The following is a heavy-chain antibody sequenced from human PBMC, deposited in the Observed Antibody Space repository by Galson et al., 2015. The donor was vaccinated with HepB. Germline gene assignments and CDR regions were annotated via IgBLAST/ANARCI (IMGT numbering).Heavy chain of an antibody. V-gene: IGHV1-24*01. CDR1: GYTLSELS. Sequence: SVKVSCKVSGYTLSELSMHWVRKAPGKGLKWMGCFDPEDGVTIYAQKFQGRITMTEDTSTDTAYMEVHSLRSEDTAVYYCATLPAARPDIYYYYYMDVWGKGTTVTVSS. J-gene: IGHJ6*03. CDR3: ATLPAARPDIYYYYYMDV. CDR2: FDPEDGVT. D-gene: IGHD6-6*01.